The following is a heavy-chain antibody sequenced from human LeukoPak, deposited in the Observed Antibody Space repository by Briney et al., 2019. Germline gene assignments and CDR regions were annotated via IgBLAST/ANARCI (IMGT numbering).Heavy chain of an antibody. CDR2: INHSGST. CDR3: ARVINGHPDY. D-gene: IGHD1-14*01. V-gene: IGHV4-34*01. J-gene: IGHJ4*02. CDR1: GGSFSGYY. Sequence: SETLSLTCAVYGGSFSGYYWSWIRQPPGKGLEWIGEINHSGSTNYNPSLKSRVTISVDTSKNQFSLKLSSVTAADTAVYYCARVINGHPDYWGQGTLVTVSS.